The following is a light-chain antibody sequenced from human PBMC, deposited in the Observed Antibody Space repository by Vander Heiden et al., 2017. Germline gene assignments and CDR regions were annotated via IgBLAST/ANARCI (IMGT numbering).Light chain of an antibody. CDR1: NSGSKR. J-gene: IGLJ3*02. Sequence: SYVLTQPPSVSLAPGQTARITCGGNNSGSKRVHWYQQKPGQAPVLVVYDDSVRPSGIPGRFSGSNSGNTATLTLGRVEAGDEADYYCQVWDSSSDHWVFGRGTKLTVL. V-gene: IGLV3-21*02. CDR3: QVWDSSSDHWV. CDR2: DDS.